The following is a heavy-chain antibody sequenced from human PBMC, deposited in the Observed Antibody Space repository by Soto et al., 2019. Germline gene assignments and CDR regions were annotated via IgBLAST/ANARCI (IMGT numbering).Heavy chain of an antibody. Sequence: GGSLRLSCAASGFTFSTYGMHWVRQAPGKGLEWVALIWYDGSNKYYTDSVKGRFTISRDSSKNTLYLQMNGLRAEDTAVYYCERDRDTSVFDIWGQGTMVTVSS. CDR3: ERDRDTSVFDI. V-gene: IGHV3-33*01. CDR1: GFTFSTYG. J-gene: IGHJ3*02. D-gene: IGHD5-18*01. CDR2: IWYDGSNK.